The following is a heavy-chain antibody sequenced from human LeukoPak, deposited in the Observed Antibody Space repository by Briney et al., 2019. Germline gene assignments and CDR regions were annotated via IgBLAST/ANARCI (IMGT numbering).Heavy chain of an antibody. Sequence: GEPLKISCKGSGYSFTSYWIGWVRQMPGKGLGWMGIIYPGDSNTRYSPSFQGQVTIPADKSISTAYLQWSSLKASDTAMYYCARRQLGYCSSTSCPASFDYWGQGTLVTVSS. D-gene: IGHD2-2*01. V-gene: IGHV5-51*01. CDR3: ARRQLGYCSSTSCPASFDY. CDR1: GYSFTSYW. CDR2: IYPGDSNT. J-gene: IGHJ4*02.